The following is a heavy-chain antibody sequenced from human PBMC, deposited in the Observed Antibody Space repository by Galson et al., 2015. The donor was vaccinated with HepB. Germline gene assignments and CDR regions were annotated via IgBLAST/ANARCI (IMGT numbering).Heavy chain of an antibody. CDR1: GFTVSSNY. CDR3: AKSNTGSYSGYFQH. CDR2: VYTGDST. Sequence: SLRLSCAASGFTVSSNYMSWVRQAPGKGLEWVSIVYTGDSTDYADSVKGQFTISRDNSKNTLYLQMNSLRAEDTAVYYCAKSNTGSYSGYFQHWGQGTLVIVSP. D-gene: IGHD1-26*01. V-gene: IGHV3-53*01. J-gene: IGHJ1*01.